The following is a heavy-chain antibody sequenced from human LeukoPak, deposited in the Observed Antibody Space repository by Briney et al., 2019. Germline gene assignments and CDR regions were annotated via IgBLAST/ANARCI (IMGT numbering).Heavy chain of an antibody. CDR2: ISYDGSNK. Sequence: GGSLRLSCAASGFTFSSYGMHWVRQAPGKGLEWVAVISYDGSNKYYADSVKGRFTISRDNSKNTLYLQMNSLRTEDTALYYCAKDKYCSSTSCYTGGYYGMDVWGQGTTVTVSS. D-gene: IGHD2-2*02. CDR3: AKDKYCSSTSCYTGGYYGMDV. CDR1: GFTFSSYG. J-gene: IGHJ6*02. V-gene: IGHV3-30*18.